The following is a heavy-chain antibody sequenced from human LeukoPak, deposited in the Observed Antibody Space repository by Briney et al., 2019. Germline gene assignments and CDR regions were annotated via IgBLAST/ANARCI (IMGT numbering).Heavy chain of an antibody. J-gene: IGHJ3*02. CDR2: ISGSSSSI. D-gene: IGHD3-10*01. CDR1: GFTFSGYS. Sequence: PGGSLRLSCAASGFTFSGYSMNWVRQAPGKGLEWVSSISGSSSSIYYAGSVKGRFTISRDNAKNSLSLQMNSLRAEDTAVFYCARGSGTDPFDAFDIWGQGTMVTVSS. V-gene: IGHV3-21*01. CDR3: ARGSGTDPFDAFDI.